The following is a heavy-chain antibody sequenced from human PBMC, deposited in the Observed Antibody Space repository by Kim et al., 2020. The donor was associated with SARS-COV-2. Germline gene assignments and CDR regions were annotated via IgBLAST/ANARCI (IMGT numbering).Heavy chain of an antibody. CDR1: GYTFTGYY. CDR2: INPNSGGT. CDR3: ARDSERYNWNDLAGGAFDI. Sequence: ASVKVSCKASGYTFTGYYMHWVRQAPGQGLEWMGWINPNSGGTNYAQKFQGRVTMTRDTSISTAYMELSRLRSDDTAVYYCARDSERYNWNDLAGGAFDIWGQGTMVTVSS. D-gene: IGHD1-1*01. V-gene: IGHV1-2*02. J-gene: IGHJ3*02.